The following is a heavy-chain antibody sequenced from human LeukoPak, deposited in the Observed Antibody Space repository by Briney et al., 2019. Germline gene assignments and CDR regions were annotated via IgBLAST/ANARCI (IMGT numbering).Heavy chain of an antibody. Sequence: SETLSLTCTVSGGSISSYYWSWIRQPPGKGLEWIGYIYYSGSTNYNPSLKSRVTISVDTSKNQFSPKLSSVTAADTAVYYCAKTTLYSNDAFDIWGQGTMVTVSS. J-gene: IGHJ3*02. D-gene: IGHD3-16*02. CDR3: AKTTLYSNDAFDI. CDR2: IYYSGST. CDR1: GGSISSYY. V-gene: IGHV4-59*08.